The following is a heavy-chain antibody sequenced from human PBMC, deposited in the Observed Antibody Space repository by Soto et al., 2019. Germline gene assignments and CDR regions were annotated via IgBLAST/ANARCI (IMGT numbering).Heavy chain of an antibody. CDR3: ARASADVGLDH. D-gene: IGHD6-13*01. Sequence: PSETLSLTCTVSGDSITSGDYSWTWIRQPPGKGLEWIGYIYHFGSAYSTPSLNSRVTISVDRPNNLFSLKLSSVTAADTAVYFCARASADVGLDHWGPGTLVTVSS. CDR1: GDSITSGDYS. CDR2: IYHFGSA. V-gene: IGHV4-30-2*01. J-gene: IGHJ4*02.